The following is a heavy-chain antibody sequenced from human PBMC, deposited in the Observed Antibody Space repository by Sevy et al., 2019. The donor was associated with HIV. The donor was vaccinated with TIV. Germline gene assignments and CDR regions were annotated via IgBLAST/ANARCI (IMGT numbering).Heavy chain of an antibody. D-gene: IGHD3-10*01. J-gene: IGHJ5*02. V-gene: IGHV4-34*01. CDR2: INHSGST. CDR3: ARVDYYGSGSYNWFDP. CDR1: GGSFSGYY. Sequence: SETLSLTCAVYGGSFSGYYWSWIRQPPGKGLEWIGEINHSGSTNYNPSLKSRVTISVDTSKNQFSLRLGSVTAADTAVYYCARVDYYGSGSYNWFDPWGQGTLVTVSS.